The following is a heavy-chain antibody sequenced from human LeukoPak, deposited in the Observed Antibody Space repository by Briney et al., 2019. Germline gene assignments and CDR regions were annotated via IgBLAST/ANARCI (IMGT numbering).Heavy chain of an antibody. Sequence: ASVKVSCKASRYTFISYEINWVRQATGQGLEWMGWMNPNSGNTGYAQKFQGRVSMTRNTSISTAYMELSSLRSEDTAVYYCARGGSSHYYYYYGMDVWGQGTTVTVSS. CDR3: ARGGSSHYYYYYGMDV. J-gene: IGHJ6*02. CDR2: MNPNSGNT. D-gene: IGHD6-19*01. V-gene: IGHV1-8*01. CDR1: RYTFISYE.